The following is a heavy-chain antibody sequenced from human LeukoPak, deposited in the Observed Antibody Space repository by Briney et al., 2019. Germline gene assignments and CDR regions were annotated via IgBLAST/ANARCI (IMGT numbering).Heavy chain of an antibody. J-gene: IGHJ4*02. CDR1: GFTFSDFH. Sequence: GGSLRLSCAASGFTFSDFHMSWVRQAQGKGLEWVSYITSRGSTIYYADSVKGQFTISRDNAKNSLYLQMNSLRAEDTAVYYCARGDSSTWIRTYYFDYWGQGTLVTVSS. CDR3: ARGDSSTWIRTYYFDY. V-gene: IGHV3-11*01. CDR2: ITSRGSTI. D-gene: IGHD6-13*01.